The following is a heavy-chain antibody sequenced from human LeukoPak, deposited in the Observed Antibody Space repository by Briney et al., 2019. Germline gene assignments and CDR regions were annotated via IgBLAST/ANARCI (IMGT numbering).Heavy chain of an antibody. Sequence: PSETLSLTCDVSGGSISSSSYYWGWIRQPPGKGLEWIGSIYYSGSTNYNPSLKSRVTISVDTSKNQFSLKLSSVTAADTAVYYCARIIAAPPPSFYYFDYWGQGTLVTVSS. CDR3: ARIIAAPPPSFYYFDY. V-gene: IGHV4-39*07. J-gene: IGHJ4*02. CDR2: IYYSGST. D-gene: IGHD6-6*01. CDR1: GGSISSSSYY.